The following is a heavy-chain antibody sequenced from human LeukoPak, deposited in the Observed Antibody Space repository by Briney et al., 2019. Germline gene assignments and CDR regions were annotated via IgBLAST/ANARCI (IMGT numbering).Heavy chain of an antibody. D-gene: IGHD1-26*01. V-gene: IGHV4-39*07. CDR1: GGSISSGDYY. Sequence: SETLSLTCTVSGGSISSGDYYWSWIRQPPGKGPEWIGDMSSSGYSHYTPSLKSRVSISIDTSKNQFSLSLTSVTAADTALYYCARVWAFGYFDVWGRGARVTVSS. CDR3: ARVWAFGYFDV. CDR2: MSSSGYS. J-gene: IGHJ2*01.